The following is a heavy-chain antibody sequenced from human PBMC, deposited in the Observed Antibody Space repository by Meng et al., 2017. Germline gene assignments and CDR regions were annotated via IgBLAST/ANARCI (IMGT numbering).Heavy chain of an antibody. Sequence: QVQLVQSGFELKKPGAPVMVFCQASGSTFTSYAINWVRQAAGQGLEWMGWINTNTGNPTYAQGFTGRFVFSLDTSVSTAYLQISSLKAEDTAVYYCARENRWEPPDYWGQGTLVTVSS. CDR3: ARENRWEPPDY. V-gene: IGHV7-4-1*02. CDR2: INTNTGNP. J-gene: IGHJ4*02. CDR1: GSTFTSYA. D-gene: IGHD1-26*01.